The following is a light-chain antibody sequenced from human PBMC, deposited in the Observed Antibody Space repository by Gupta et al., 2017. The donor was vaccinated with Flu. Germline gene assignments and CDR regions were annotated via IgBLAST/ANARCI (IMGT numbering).Light chain of an antibody. Sequence: EIVLTQSPATLSLSPGERATLSCRASQSVSSFLAWYQQKPGQAPRLLIFDASNRATGIPARFRGSGAGTDFNLTIGSREPEDYEVYYCQQRSNRPPPITFGQGTXLEIK. V-gene: IGKV3-11*01. CDR2: DAS. CDR3: QQRSNRPPPIT. J-gene: IGKJ5*01. CDR1: QSVSSF.